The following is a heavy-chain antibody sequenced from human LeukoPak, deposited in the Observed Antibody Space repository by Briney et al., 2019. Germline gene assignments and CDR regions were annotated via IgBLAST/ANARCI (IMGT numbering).Heavy chain of an antibody. CDR3: ARDLISSISRGWFDP. D-gene: IGHD2-2*01. Sequence: GGSLRLSCAASGFTFSTYIMHWVRQAPGKGLEWVAVISDDGSNKYYADSVKGRFTISRDNAKNSLYLQMSSLRAEDTAVYYCARDLISSISRGWFDPWGQGTLVTVSS. CDR2: ISDDGSNK. CDR1: GFTFSTYI. V-gene: IGHV3-30-3*01. J-gene: IGHJ5*02.